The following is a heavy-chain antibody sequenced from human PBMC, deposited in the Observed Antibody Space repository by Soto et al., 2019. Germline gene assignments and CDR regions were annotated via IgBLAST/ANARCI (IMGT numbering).Heavy chain of an antibody. V-gene: IGHV3-7*01. D-gene: IGHD2-2*01. CDR1: GFTLSNYW. J-gene: IGHJ4*02. CDR3: ARDCSSENCPPHTSDY. Sequence: EVQLVQSGGGLVQPGGSLRLSCVVSGFTLSNYWMSWVRQAPGKGLEWVANIKQDGSEHYYVDSVEGRFTVSRDNAKNSLYLQMNSLRVEDTAIYYCARDCSSENCPPHTSDYWGQGTLVSVSS. CDR2: IKQDGSEH.